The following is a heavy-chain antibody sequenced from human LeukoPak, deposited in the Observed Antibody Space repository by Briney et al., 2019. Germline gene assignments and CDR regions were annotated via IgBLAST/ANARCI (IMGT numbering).Heavy chain of an antibody. D-gene: IGHD2-8*01. V-gene: IGHV4-59*12. J-gene: IGHJ4*02. CDR1: GASINDYY. Sequence: SETLSLTCSVSGASINDYYWTWIRQPPGKGLEWIGYVYHTGTSGYHPSLKSRVAMSLDTSKNQVSLKLSSVTAADTAVYFCTRVVNGGHSDYWGQGTLVTVSS. CDR3: TRVVNGGHSDY. CDR2: VYHTGTS.